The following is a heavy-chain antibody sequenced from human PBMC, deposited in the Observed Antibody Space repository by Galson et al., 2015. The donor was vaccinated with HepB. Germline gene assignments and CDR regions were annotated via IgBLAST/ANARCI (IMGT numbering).Heavy chain of an antibody. CDR3: ARVVAAAGNLHAFDI. CDR1: GYRFTSYG. D-gene: IGHD6-13*01. V-gene: IGHV1-18*01. J-gene: IGHJ3*02. Sequence: SVKVSCKASGYRFTSYGISWVRQAPGQGLEWMGWITIDNGNTNYAQKVQGRVTMTTDTSTSTAYMELRTLRSDDTGVYYCARVVAAAGNLHAFDIWGQGTTVTVSS. CDR2: ITIDNGNT.